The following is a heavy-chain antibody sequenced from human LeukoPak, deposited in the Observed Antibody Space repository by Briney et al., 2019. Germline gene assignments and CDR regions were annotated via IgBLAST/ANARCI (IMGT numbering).Heavy chain of an antibody. CDR2: ITASGTAL. V-gene: IGHV3-48*04. D-gene: IGHD6-13*01. Sequence: GGSLRLSCAASGFTFSSYSMNWVRQAPGKGLEWVSHITASGTALFYADSVKGRFTISRDNAKNSLYLQMNSLRAEDTAVYYCARDSHSRDDYWGQGTLVTVSS. J-gene: IGHJ4*02. CDR3: ARDSHSRDDY. CDR1: GFTFSSYS.